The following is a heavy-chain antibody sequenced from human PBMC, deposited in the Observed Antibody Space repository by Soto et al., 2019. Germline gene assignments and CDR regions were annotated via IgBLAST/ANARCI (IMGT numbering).Heavy chain of an antibody. D-gene: IGHD3-9*01. V-gene: IGHV4-34*01. CDR2: INHSGST. CDR3: ARGMEGMDDFDWLLLYGMDV. J-gene: IGHJ6*02. CDR1: GGSFSGYY. Sequence: ETLSLTCAVYGGSFSGYYWSWIRQPPGKGLEWIGEINHSGSTNYNPSLKSRVTISVDTSKNQFSLKLSSVTAADTAVYYCARGMEGMDDFDWLLLYGMDVWGQGTTVTVSS.